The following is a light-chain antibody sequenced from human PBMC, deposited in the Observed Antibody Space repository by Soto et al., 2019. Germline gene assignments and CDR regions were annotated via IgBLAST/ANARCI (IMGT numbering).Light chain of an antibody. CDR3: QQYNHWPPVT. V-gene: IGKV3-15*01. CDR2: GVS. J-gene: IGKJ4*01. Sequence: EIVMTQSPATLSVSPGERATLSCRASQNIYDNLAWYQQKPGQAPRLLVFGVSSRATGIPARFSGSGSGTEFTLTISSLQSEDSAIYYCQQYNHWPPVTFGGGTKLEIK. CDR1: QNIYDN.